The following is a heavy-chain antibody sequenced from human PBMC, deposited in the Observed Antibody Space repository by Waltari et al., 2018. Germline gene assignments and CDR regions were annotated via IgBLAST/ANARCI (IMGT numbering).Heavy chain of an antibody. CDR3: ARHGYSGGWFDP. J-gene: IGHJ5*02. V-gene: IGHV4-39*01. CDR1: GASISSSNYY. D-gene: IGHD4-17*01. CDR2: RFNGGST. Sequence: QLQLQESGPGLVKPSETLSLTCSVSGASISSSNYYWGWIRQPPGKGLEWIGSRFNGGSTDDNPSLKSRVTISVDTSKNQFSLRLNSVTAADTAIYYCARHGYSGGWFDPWGQGTLVTVSS.